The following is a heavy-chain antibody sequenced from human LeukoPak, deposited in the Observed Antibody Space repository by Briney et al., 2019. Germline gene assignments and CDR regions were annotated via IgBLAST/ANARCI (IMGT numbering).Heavy chain of an antibody. CDR3: AKDLTYGSGSYDAFDI. D-gene: IGHD3-10*01. CDR1: GFTYYEYA. J-gene: IGHJ3*02. CDR2: ISWNRGSI. Sequence: GGSLSLLCAVSGFTYYEYAMHWVRDATGKGGEGGSGISWNRGSIEYADYVKGRFTISRDNAKNSLYLQMNSLRAEDTALYYCAKDLTYGSGSYDAFDIWGQGTMVTVSS. V-gene: IGHV3-9*01.